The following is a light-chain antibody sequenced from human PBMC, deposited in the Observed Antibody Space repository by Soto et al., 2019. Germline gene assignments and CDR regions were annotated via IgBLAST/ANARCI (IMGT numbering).Light chain of an antibody. CDR3: QSYDSSLSGVL. CDR2: GNT. CDR1: SSNIGAGYD. Sequence: QSVLTQPPSVSGAPGQRVIISCTGSSSNIGAGYDVHWYRQLPGTAPKLLIYGNTNRPSGVPDRFSGSKSGTSASLAITGLQAEDEADYYCQSYDSSLSGVLFGGGTKLTVL. J-gene: IGLJ2*01. V-gene: IGLV1-40*01.